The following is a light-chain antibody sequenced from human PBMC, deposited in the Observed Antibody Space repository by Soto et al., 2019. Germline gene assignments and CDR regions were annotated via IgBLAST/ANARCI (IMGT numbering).Light chain of an antibody. V-gene: IGKV3-15*01. CDR3: QQYNDWFSIT. Sequence: EIVSTQSPGTLSLSPGERAALSCRASQSVSSKLAWYRQRPGQAPRLVIYDTSTRATGVPARFSGSGSGTEFTLTISSLQSEGFGVYYCQQYNDWFSITFGQGTRLEI. CDR1: QSVSSK. CDR2: DTS. J-gene: IGKJ5*01.